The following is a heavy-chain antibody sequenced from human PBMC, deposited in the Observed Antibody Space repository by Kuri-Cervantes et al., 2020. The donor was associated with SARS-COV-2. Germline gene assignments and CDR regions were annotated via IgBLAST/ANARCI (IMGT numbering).Heavy chain of an antibody. CDR2: ISGGST. CDR1: GFTFSSYS. CDR3: AKESTYYGGKDGDAFDI. Sequence: GESLKISCAASGFTFSSYSMNWVRQAPGKGLEWVSSISGGSTYYADSRKGRFTISRDNSKNTLYLQMNSLRAEDTAVYYCAKESTYYGGKDGDAFDIWGQGTMVTVSS. D-gene: IGHD4-23*01. V-gene: IGHV3-38-3*01. J-gene: IGHJ3*02.